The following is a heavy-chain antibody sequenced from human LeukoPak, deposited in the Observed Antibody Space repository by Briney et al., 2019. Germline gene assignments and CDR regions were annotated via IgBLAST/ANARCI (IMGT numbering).Heavy chain of an antibody. CDR2: INHSGST. V-gene: IGHV4-34*01. J-gene: IGHJ4*02. D-gene: IGHD3-3*01. Sequence: ETLSLTCAVYGGSFSGYYWSWIRQPPGKGLEWIGEINHSGSTNYNPSLKSRVTISVDTSKNQFSLKLSSVTAADTAVYYCARGGMTIFGVVIGRAFDYWGQGTLVTVSS. CDR3: ARGGMTIFGVVIGRAFDY. CDR1: GGSFSGYY.